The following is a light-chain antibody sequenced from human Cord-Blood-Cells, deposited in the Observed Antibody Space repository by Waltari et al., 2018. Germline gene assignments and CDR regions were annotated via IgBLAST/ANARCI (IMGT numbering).Light chain of an antibody. Sequence: QSALTQPASVSGSPGQSITISCTGTSCGVGGYNYVSWYQQHPGKAPKLMIYEVSNRPSGVSNRFSGSKSGNTASLTISGLQAEDEADYYCSSYTSSSRVFGGGTKLTVL. CDR2: EVS. CDR3: SSYTSSSRV. CDR1: SCGVGGYNY. J-gene: IGLJ2*01. V-gene: IGLV2-14*01.